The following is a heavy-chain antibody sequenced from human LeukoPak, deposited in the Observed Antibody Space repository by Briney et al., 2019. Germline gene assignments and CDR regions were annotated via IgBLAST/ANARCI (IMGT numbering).Heavy chain of an antibody. CDR2: FYHSGGT. V-gene: IGHV4-59*01. Sequence: SETPSHTCNVSGASISSYYWSWIRQPPGEGLEWIGYFYHSGGTNYNPSLKSRATISIDTSKNEVSLKLRSVTAADTAVYYCARGASSSWYSLWKFWGQGTLVTVSS. D-gene: IGHD6-13*01. J-gene: IGHJ4*02. CDR1: GASISSYY. CDR3: ARGASSSWYSLWKF.